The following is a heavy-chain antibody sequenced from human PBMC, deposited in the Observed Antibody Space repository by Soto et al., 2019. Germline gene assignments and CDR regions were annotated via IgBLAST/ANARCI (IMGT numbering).Heavy chain of an antibody. V-gene: IGHV3-23*01. CDR3: AKDASYDSSGHWSPLDY. CDR1: GFTFPSYA. CDR2: ISGRGGST. Sequence: EVQLLESGGGLVQPGGSLRLSCAASGFTFPSYAITWVRRAPGKGLEWVSAISGRGGSTYYADSVKGRFTISRDNSKNTMYLEMNSLRVEDTAVYYCAKDASYDSSGHWSPLDYWGQGSLVTVSS. D-gene: IGHD3-22*01. J-gene: IGHJ4*02.